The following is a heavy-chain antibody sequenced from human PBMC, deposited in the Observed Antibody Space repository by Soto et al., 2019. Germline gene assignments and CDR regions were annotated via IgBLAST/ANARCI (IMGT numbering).Heavy chain of an antibody. V-gene: IGHV2-70*01. D-gene: IGHD3-10*01. CDR3: ARIPHYSDTYYMDP. CDR2: IDWDNNK. J-gene: IGHJ5*02. Sequence: ESGPTMVNPTRTLRMTCTFSGFSLSTTGTCVTWIRQPPGKALEWLALIDWDNNKYYSTSLKTRLTISEDTSKNQVVLTMTNMDPVDTATYYCARIPHYSDTYYMDPWGQGTLVTVSS. CDR1: GFSLSTTGTC.